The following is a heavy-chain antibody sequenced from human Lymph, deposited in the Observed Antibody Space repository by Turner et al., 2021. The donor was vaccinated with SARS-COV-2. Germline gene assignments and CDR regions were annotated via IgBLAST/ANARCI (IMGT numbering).Heavy chain of an antibody. J-gene: IGHJ4*02. V-gene: IGHV3-43*02. CDR2: ISGDGGST. CDR3: AKEGLSGRRLQFVPYFAY. D-gene: IGHD5-12*01. Sequence: EVQLVESGGGVVQPGGSLRLSWAASGFTFDDYAMHWVRQGPGKGLEWVSLISGDGGSTYYADSVKGRFTISRDDSKNSLYLQINSLRTEDTALYYCAKEGLSGRRLQFVPYFAYWGQGTLVSVSS. CDR1: GFTFDDYA.